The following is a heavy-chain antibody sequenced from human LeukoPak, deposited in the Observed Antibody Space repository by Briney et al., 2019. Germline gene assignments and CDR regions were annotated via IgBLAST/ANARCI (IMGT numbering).Heavy chain of an antibody. CDR2: IIHSGST. CDR1: GGSFSGYY. D-gene: IGHD6-6*01. J-gene: IGHJ5*02. V-gene: IGHV4-34*12. CDR3: ARAPGYSSSSGGLDP. Sequence: SETLSLTCAVYGGSFSGYYWSWFRQPPGKGLEWIGEIIHSGSTNYNPSLKSRVTISVDTSKNQFSMKLSSVTAADTAVYYCARAPGYSSSSGGLDPWGQGTLVTVSS.